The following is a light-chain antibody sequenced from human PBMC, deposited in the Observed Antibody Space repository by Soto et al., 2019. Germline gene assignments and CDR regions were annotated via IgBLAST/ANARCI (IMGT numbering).Light chain of an antibody. CDR1: QSVSSNY. CDR3: QQYGGSPYT. Sequence: EIVLTQSPGTLSLSPGDRAALSCRASQSVSSNYLAWYQQKPGQAPRLLIYGASSRATGIPDRFSGSGSGTDFTLTISTLEPEDFAVYYCQQYGGSPYTFGQGTKLDIK. J-gene: IGKJ2*01. CDR2: GAS. V-gene: IGKV3-20*01.